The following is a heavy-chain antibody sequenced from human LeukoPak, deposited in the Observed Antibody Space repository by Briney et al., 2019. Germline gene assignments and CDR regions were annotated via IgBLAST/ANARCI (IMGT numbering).Heavy chain of an antibody. Sequence: PGGSLRLSCAASGFTFSSYSMTWVRQAPGKGLEWVAYISRSRRTIYYAESVKGRFTVSRDHAKNSLHLQMNSLRGEDTAVYYCARVDWELLDGDFDYWGQGTLVTVSA. CDR2: ISRSRRTI. CDR1: GFTFSSYS. D-gene: IGHD1-26*01. V-gene: IGHV3-48*04. J-gene: IGHJ4*02. CDR3: ARVDWELLDGDFDY.